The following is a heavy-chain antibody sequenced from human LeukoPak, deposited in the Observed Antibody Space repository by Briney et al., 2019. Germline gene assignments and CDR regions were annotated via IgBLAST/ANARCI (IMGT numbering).Heavy chain of an antibody. V-gene: IGHV3-72*01. CDR2: TRNKANSYTT. CDR3: ARPRVGALSFDI. Sequence: PGGSLRLSCAASGFTFSDHYMDWVRQAPGKGLGWVGRTRNKANSYTTEYAASVKGRFTISRDDSKNSLYLQMNNLKTEDTAVHYCARPRVGALSFDIWGQGTMVTVSS. J-gene: IGHJ3*02. D-gene: IGHD1-26*01. CDR1: GFTFSDHY.